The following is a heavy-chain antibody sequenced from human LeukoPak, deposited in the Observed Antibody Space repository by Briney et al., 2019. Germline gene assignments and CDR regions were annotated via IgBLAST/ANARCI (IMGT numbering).Heavy chain of an antibody. CDR1: GYTFTSYG. D-gene: IGHD4-17*01. Sequence: ASVKVSCKASGYTFTSYGISWVRQAPGQGVEWMGGIIPIFGTANYAQKFQGRVTITADESTSTAYMELSSLRSEDTAVYYCANYYGDYEAFDYWGQGTLVTVSS. J-gene: IGHJ4*02. V-gene: IGHV1-69*13. CDR3: ANYYGDYEAFDY. CDR2: IIPIFGTA.